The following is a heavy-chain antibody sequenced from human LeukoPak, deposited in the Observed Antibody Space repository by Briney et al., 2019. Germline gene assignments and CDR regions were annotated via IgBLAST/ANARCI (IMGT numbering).Heavy chain of an antibody. Sequence: SGGSLRLSCAASGFTVSSNYMSWVRQAPGKGREWVSVIYGDGSTSYADSVKGRFTISRDNSKNTLYLQMDSLRAEDTAVYYCARAVTTSYRRYNWFDPWGQGTLVTVSS. V-gene: IGHV3-53*01. J-gene: IGHJ5*02. D-gene: IGHD4-17*01. CDR1: GFTVSSNY. CDR3: ARAVTTSYRRYNWFDP. CDR2: IYGDGST.